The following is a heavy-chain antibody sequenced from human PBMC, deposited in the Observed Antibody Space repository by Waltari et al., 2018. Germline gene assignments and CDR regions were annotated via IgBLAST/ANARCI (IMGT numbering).Heavy chain of an antibody. J-gene: IGHJ6*02. D-gene: IGHD6-6*01. CDR3: ARDRRVAARPDYYYGMDV. CDR2: IIPIFGTA. V-gene: IGHV1-69*13. CDR1: GGTFSSYA. Sequence: QVQLVQSGAEVKTPGSSVKVSCKASGGTFSSYAISWVRPAPGHGLEWMGGIIPIFGTANYAQKFQGRVTITADESTSTAYMELSSLRSEDTAVYYCARDRRVAARPDYYYGMDVWGQGTTVTVSS.